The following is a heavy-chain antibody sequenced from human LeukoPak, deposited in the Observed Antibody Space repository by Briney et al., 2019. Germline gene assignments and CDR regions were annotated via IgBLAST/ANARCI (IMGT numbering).Heavy chain of an antibody. CDR2: ISGSGGST. CDR3: AKEPGGEYYYDSSGYYYVGVFDY. D-gene: IGHD3-22*01. J-gene: IGHJ4*02. V-gene: IGHV3-23*01. CDR1: GFTFSSYA. Sequence: GGSLRLSCAASGFTFSSYAMSWVRQAPGKGLEWVSAISGSGGSTYYADSVKGRFTISRDNSKNTLYLQMNSLRAEDTAVYYCAKEPGGEYYYDSSGYYYVGVFDYWGQGTLVTVSS.